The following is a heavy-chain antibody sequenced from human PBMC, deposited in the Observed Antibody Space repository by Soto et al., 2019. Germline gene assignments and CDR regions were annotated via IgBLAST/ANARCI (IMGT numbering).Heavy chain of an antibody. J-gene: IGHJ4*02. CDR3: AHRVLRTVFGLVTTTAIYFDF. CDR1: GFSLTTSGVG. V-gene: IGHV2-5*02. D-gene: IGHD3-3*01. Sequence: QITLNESGPTVVRPTETLTLTCRFSGFSLTTSGVGVGWVRQSPGKAPEWLALLYWDDDTRYSESLKSRLTLTKDTSKNQVVLTVANLDPTDTATYYCAHRVLRTVFGLVTTTAIYFDFWGQGTPVAVSS. CDR2: LYWDDDT.